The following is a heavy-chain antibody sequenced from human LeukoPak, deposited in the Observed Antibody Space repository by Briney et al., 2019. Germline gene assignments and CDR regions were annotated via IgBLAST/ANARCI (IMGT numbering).Heavy chain of an antibody. CDR3: ASLDTAMVNGDY. V-gene: IGHV3-7*01. D-gene: IGHD5-18*01. CDR1: GITFSSYW. J-gene: IGHJ4*02. CDR2: IKQDGSEK. Sequence: GGSLRLSCAASGITFSSYWMSWVRQAPGKGLEWVANIKQDGSEKNYVDSVKGRFAISRDNAKNSLYLQMNSLRAEDTAMNYCASLDTAMVNGDYWGQGTLVTVSS.